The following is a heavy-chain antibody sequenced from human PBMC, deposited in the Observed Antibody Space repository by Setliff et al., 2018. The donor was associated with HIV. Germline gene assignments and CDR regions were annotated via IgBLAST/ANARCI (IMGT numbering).Heavy chain of an antibody. V-gene: IGHV3-23*01. CDR2: ITGSGFDT. CDR3: VRDITTCWDV. Sequence: GGSLRLSCVVSGFTFSNCAMTWARQAPGKGLECVSVITGSGFDTYYADSVKGRFTISRDNSWDTVDLQMNSLRDEDTAVYYCVRDITTCWDVWGQGTTVTVSS. D-gene: IGHD1-20*01. CDR1: GFTFSNCA. J-gene: IGHJ6*02.